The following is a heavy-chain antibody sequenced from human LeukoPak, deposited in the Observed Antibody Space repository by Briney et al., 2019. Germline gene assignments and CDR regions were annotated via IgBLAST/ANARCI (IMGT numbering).Heavy chain of an antibody. V-gene: IGHV4-38-2*02. J-gene: IGHJ4*02. CDR2: INHSGST. Sequence: SETLSLTCTVSGYSISSGYYWSWIRQPPGKGLEWIGEINHSGSTNYNPSLKSRVTISVDTSKTQFSLRLSSMTAADTAVYYCARTDATEYYFDYWGQGTLVTVSS. CDR3: ARTDATEYYFDY. CDR1: GYSISSGYY.